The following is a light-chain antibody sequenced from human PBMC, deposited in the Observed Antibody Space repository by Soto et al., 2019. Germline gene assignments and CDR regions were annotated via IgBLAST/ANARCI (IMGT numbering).Light chain of an antibody. CDR1: QSVGSY. CDR3: QQYNNWPPRWT. V-gene: IGKV3-11*01. J-gene: IGKJ1*01. CDR2: DAS. Sequence: EIVLTQSPATLSLSPGERATLSCRASQSVGSYLGWYQQRPGQAPRLLIYDASNRATGIPARFSGSGSGTDFTLTISSLQPEDFAVYYCQQYNNWPPRWTFGQGTKVEIK.